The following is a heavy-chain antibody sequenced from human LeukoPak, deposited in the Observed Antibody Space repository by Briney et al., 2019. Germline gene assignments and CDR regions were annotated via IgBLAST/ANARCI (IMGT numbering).Heavy chain of an antibody. V-gene: IGHV4-34*01. J-gene: IGHJ4*02. CDR3: ARQAYGSGSYYNSFGY. CDR2: INHSGST. CDR1: GGSFSGYY. Sequence: PSETLSLTCAVYGGSFSGYYWSWIRQPPGKGLEWIGEINHSGSTNYNPSLKSRVTISVDTSKNQFSLKLSSVTAADTAVYYCARQAYGSGSYYNSFGYWGQGTLVTVSS. D-gene: IGHD3-10*01.